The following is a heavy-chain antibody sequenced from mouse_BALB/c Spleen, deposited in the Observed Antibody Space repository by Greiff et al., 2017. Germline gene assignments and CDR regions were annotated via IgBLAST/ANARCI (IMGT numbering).Heavy chain of an antibody. CDR2: IWAGGST. Sequence: VMLVESGPGLVAPSQSLSITCTVSGFSLTSYGVHWVRQPPGKGLEWLGVIWAGGSTNYNSALMSRLSISKDNSKSQVFLKMNSLQTDDTAMYYCARAYYRYDWYFDVWGAGTTVTVSS. D-gene: IGHD2-14*01. CDR3: ARAYYRYDWYFDV. V-gene: IGHV2-9*02. J-gene: IGHJ1*01. CDR1: GFSLTSYG.